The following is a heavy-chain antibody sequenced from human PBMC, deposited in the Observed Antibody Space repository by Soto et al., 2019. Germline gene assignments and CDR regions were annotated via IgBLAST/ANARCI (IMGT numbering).Heavy chain of an antibody. J-gene: IGHJ6*02. CDR3: ALGGGSSSTHYYYGMDV. V-gene: IGHV5-51*01. CDR1: GYSFTSYW. CDR2: IYPGDSDT. D-gene: IGHD6-13*01. Sequence: GESLKISCKGSGYSFTSYWIGWVRQTPGKGLEWMGIIYPGDSDTRYSPSFQGQVTISADKSISTAYLQWSSLKASDTAMYYCALGGGSSSTHYYYGMDVWGQGTTVTVSS.